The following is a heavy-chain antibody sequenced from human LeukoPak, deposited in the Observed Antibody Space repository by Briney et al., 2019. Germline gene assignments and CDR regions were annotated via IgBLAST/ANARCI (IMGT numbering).Heavy chain of an antibody. Sequence: ASVKVSCKPSGYTLTSYDINCVRQATGQGLEWMGWMNPKSGNTGYAQKFQGIVTMTRNTSISTAYMELSSLRSEDTAVYYCARVGSLVYDILTVKYYFDYWGQGTLVTVSS. D-gene: IGHD3-9*01. CDR1: GYTLTSYD. J-gene: IGHJ4*02. CDR2: MNPKSGNT. V-gene: IGHV1-8*01. CDR3: ARVGSLVYDILTVKYYFDY.